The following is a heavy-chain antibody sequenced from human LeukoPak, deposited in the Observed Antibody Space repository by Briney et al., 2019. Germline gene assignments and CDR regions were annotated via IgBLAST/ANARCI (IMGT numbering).Heavy chain of an antibody. J-gene: IGHJ4*02. CDR1: GYTFTSYD. CDR2: VNPNSGNT. D-gene: IGHD3-3*01. CDR3: ARAIRRTFLEWLTIYYFDY. V-gene: IGHV1-8*01. Sequence: ASVKVSCKASGYTFTSYDINWVRQATGQGLEWMGWVNPNSGNTGYAQKFQGRVTMTRNTSISTAYMELSSLRSEDTAVYYCARAIRRTFLEWLTIYYFDYWGQGTLVTVSS.